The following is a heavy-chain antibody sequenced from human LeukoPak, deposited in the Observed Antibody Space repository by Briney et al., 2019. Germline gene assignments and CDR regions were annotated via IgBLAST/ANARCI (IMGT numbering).Heavy chain of an antibody. CDR2: IYSGRTT. CDR1: GFTVSSNY. D-gene: IGHD6-19*01. J-gene: IGHJ4*02. V-gene: IGHV3-53*01. CDR3: ARDRDSSCWYDY. Sequence: GGSLRLSCAASGFTVSSNYMSWVRQAPGKGLEWVSVIYSGRTTYYDDSVKGRFTISRDNSKNMLYLQMNSLRAEDTAVYYCARDRDSSCWYDYWGQGTLVTVSS.